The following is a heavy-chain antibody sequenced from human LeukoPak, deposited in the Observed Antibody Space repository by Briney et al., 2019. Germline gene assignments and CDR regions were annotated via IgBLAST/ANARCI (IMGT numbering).Heavy chain of an antibody. Sequence: SETLSLTCTVSGGSISSSSYYWGWIRQPPGKGLEWIGSIYYSGSTYYNPSLKSRVTISVDTSKNQFSLKLSSVTAADTAVYYCARVLGSGSYYLYYFDYWGQGTLVTVSS. CDR1: GGSISSSSYY. CDR2: IYYSGST. D-gene: IGHD3-10*01. CDR3: ARVLGSGSYYLYYFDY. J-gene: IGHJ4*02. V-gene: IGHV4-39*07.